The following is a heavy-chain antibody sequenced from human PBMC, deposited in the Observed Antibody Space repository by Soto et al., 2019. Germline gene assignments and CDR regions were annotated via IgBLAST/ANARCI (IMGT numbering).Heavy chain of an antibody. V-gene: IGHV4-59*01. D-gene: IGHD6-19*01. Sequence: PSETLSLTCTVSGGPISSYYWSWIRQPPGKGLEWIGYIYYSGSTNYNPSLKSRVTISVDTSKNQFSLKLSSVTAADTAVYYCARSPPGYSSGRGGRGNWFDPWGQGTLVTVSS. CDR2: IYYSGST. CDR1: GGPISSYY. CDR3: ARSPPGYSSGRGGRGNWFDP. J-gene: IGHJ5*02.